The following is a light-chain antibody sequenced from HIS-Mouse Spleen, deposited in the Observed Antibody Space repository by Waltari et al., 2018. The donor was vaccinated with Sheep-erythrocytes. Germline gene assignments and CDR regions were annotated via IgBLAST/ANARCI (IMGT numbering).Light chain of an antibody. CDR2: DVS. Sequence: QSALTQPRPVSGSPGQSVTIPFTGTSSDVGGYNYVSWYHQHPGKAPKLIIYDVSKRPSGVPDRFSGSKSGNTASLTISGLQAEDEADYYCCSYAGSYTFVVFGGGTKLTVL. CDR1: SSDVGGYNY. V-gene: IGLV2-11*01. CDR3: CSYAGSYTFVV. J-gene: IGLJ2*01.